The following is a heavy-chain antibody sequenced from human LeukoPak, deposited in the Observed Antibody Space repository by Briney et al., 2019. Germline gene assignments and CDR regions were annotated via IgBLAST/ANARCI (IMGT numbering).Heavy chain of an antibody. V-gene: IGHV1-8*01. J-gene: IGHJ4*02. Sequence: ASVKVSCKASGYTFTNYDINWVRQASGQGLEWMGWMSPYSGTTGPAQKFQGRVTMTRNTSISTAYLEMSSLTSEDTAVYYCARALDTTVLLGAYWGQGTLVTVSS. CDR3: ARALDTTVLLGAY. D-gene: IGHD1-1*01. CDR1: GYTFTNYD. CDR2: MSPYSGTT.